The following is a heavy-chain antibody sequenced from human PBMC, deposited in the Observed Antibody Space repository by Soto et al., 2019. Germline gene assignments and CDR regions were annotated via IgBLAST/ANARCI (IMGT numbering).Heavy chain of an antibody. V-gene: IGHV3-43*02. CDR1: GFTFDDYA. Sequence: GGSLRLSCAASGFTFDDYAMHWVRQAPGKGLEWVSLISGDGGSTYYADSVKGRFTISRDNSKNSLYLQMNSLRTEDTALYYCAKELRGHIGVVTADHYCMDVWGQGTTVTVSS. D-gene: IGHD2-21*02. CDR3: AKELRGHIGVVTADHYCMDV. CDR2: ISGDGGST. J-gene: IGHJ6*02.